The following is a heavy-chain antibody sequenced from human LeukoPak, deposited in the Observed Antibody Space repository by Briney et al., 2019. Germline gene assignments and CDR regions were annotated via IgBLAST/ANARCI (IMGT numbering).Heavy chain of an antibody. V-gene: IGHV1-24*01. CDR1: GYTLTELS. CDR2: FYPEDGKT. J-gene: IGHJ6*02. CDR3: ETTRYRSSTSCYEYYYYYGMDV. D-gene: IGHD2-2*01. Sequence: ASVKVSCKVSGYTLTELSMHWVRQAPGKGLEWMGGFYPEDGKTIYAQKFQGRVTMTEDKSTDTAYMELSSLSSEDTAVYYCETTRYRSSTSCYEYYYYYGMDVWGQGTTVTVSS.